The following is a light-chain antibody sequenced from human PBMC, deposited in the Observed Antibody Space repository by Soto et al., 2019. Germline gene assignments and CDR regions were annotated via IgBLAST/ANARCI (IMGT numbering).Light chain of an antibody. V-gene: IGKV1-39*01. CDR1: QSISNH. CDR2: AAS. Sequence: DIQMTQSPSSLSASVEDRVIITCRASQSISNHLNWYQQKPGKAPKLLIFAASSLQSGVPSRFSGSRSGPDFTLTIGSLQPEDFATYYCQQSYSSPPTFGQGTKVDI. J-gene: IGKJ1*01. CDR3: QQSYSSPPT.